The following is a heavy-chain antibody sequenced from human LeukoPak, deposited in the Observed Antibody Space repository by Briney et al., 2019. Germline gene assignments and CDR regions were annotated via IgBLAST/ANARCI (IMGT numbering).Heavy chain of an antibody. V-gene: IGHV3-64*02. CDR2: ISSNGGNT. J-gene: IGHJ6*03. CDR3: ARVENPYYYYYYMDV. Sequence: PGGSLRLSCAASGFTFSRYAMHWVRQAPGKGLEHVSVISSNGGNTYYADSVKGRFTISRDNSKNTLYLQMGSLRAYDMAVYYCARVENPYYYYYYMDVWGRGTTVTISS. CDR1: GFTFSRYA.